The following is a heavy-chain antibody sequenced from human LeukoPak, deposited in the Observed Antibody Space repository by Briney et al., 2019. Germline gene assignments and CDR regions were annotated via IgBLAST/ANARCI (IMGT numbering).Heavy chain of an antibody. D-gene: IGHD3-16*01. CDR3: ARGYESGAIVDY. Sequence: ASVKVSCKASGYTFTGYYMHWVRQAPGQGLEWMGWINPNSGGTNYAQKFQGWVTMTRDTSISTAYMELSRLRSDDTAVYYCARGYESGAIVDYWGQGTLVTVSS. V-gene: IGHV1-2*04. CDR2: INPNSGGT. J-gene: IGHJ4*02. CDR1: GYTFTGYY.